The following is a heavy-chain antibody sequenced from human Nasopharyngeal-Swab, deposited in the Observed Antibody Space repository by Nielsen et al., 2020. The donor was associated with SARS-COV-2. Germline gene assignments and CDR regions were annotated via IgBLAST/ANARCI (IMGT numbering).Heavy chain of an antibody. V-gene: IGHV4-31*02. D-gene: IGHD3-3*01. J-gene: IGHJ4*02. CDR3: ARAGTIFGVVIIHFDY. CDR1: GGSISSGGYC. Sequence: SCTVSGGSISSGGYCWSWIRQHPGKGLEWIGYIYYSGSTYYNPSLKSRVTISVDTSKNQFSLKLSSVTAADTAVYYCARAGTIFGVVIIHFDYWGQGTLVTVSS. CDR2: IYYSGST.